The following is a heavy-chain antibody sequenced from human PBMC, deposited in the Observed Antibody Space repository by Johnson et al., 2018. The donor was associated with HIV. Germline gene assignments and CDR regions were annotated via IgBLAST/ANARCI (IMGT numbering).Heavy chain of an antibody. V-gene: IGHV3-13*01. CDR2: IGTAGDT. CDR1: GFTVSSYD. CDR3: ARIFSRERDYGDLLGAFDI. D-gene: IGHD4-17*01. J-gene: IGHJ3*02. Sequence: VQLVESGGGLVHPGGSLRLSCAASGFTVSSYDMHWVRQSTGKGLEWVSAIGTAGDTYYPGSVKGRFTISRENAKNSLYLQMNSLRAEDTAVYYCARIFSRERDYGDLLGAFDIWGQGTMVTVSS.